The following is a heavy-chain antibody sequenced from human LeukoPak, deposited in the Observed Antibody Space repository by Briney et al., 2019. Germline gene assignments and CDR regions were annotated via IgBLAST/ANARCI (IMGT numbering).Heavy chain of an antibody. CDR1: GFTFSDFY. Sequence: PGGSLRLSCAASGFTFSDFYMTWIRQAPGKGLEWVSGISWNSGSIGYADSVKGRFTISRDNAKNSLYLQMNSLRAEDTALYYCAKELLWFGEPYSYAFDIWGQGTMVTVSS. D-gene: IGHD3-10*01. CDR3: AKELLWFGEPYSYAFDI. V-gene: IGHV3-9*01. J-gene: IGHJ3*02. CDR2: ISWNSGSI.